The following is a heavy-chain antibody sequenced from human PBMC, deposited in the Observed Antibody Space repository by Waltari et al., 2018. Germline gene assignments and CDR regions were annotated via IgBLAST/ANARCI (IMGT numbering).Heavy chain of an antibody. V-gene: IGHV1-69*05. Sequence: QVQLVQSGAEVTKPGSSVKVSCKASGGPFSSYAISWVRPAPGQGLEWMVGTIPSMGTANYAQKYQGRVTRTTDEATSTAYMELSSLRSEDTAVYDVARASPLSGSYYGRFDYWGQGTLVTVSS. D-gene: IGHD1-26*01. CDR1: GGPFSSYA. CDR3: ARASPLSGSYYGRFDY. CDR2: TIPSMGTA. J-gene: IGHJ4*02.